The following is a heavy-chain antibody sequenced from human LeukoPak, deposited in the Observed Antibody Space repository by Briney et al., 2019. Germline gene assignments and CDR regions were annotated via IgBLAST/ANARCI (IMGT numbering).Heavy chain of an antibody. D-gene: IGHD3-22*01. CDR3: AKDPRPSITMIEYYFDY. Sequence: PGGSLRLSCAASGFTFSGYAMSWVRQAPGKGLEWVSAISGSGGSTYYADSVKGRFTISRDNSKNTLYLQMNSLRAEDTAVYYCAKDPRPSITMIEYYFDYWGQGTLVTVSS. CDR2: ISGSGGST. CDR1: GFTFSGYA. J-gene: IGHJ4*02. V-gene: IGHV3-23*01.